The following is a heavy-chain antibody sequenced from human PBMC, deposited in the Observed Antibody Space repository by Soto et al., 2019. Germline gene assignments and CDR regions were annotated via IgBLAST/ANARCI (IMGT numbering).Heavy chain of an antibody. D-gene: IGHD3-22*01. Sequence: EVQLVESGGGLVQSGRSLRLSCAASGFTFDDYAMHWVRQAPGKGLEWVSSISWNSGSIAYADSVKGRFTIPRDNAKNSLFLQMSSLRPEDTALYYCAKALDYDSSGYYYFDYWGQGTLVTVSS. CDR3: AKALDYDSSGYYYFDY. CDR1: GFTFDDYA. CDR2: ISWNSGSI. J-gene: IGHJ4*02. V-gene: IGHV3-9*01.